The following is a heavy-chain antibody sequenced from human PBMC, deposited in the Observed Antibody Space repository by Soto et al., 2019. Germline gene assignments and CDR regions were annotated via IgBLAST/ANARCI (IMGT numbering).Heavy chain of an antibody. Sequence: SETLSLTCAVYGGSFSGYYWIWIRQPPGKGLEWIGEINHSGSTDYNPSLKSRVAISVDTSKNQFSLILSSVTAAETAVYYCARGLRITMVRGQYGMDVWGQGTTVTVSS. J-gene: IGHJ6*02. CDR2: INHSGST. V-gene: IGHV4-34*01. CDR1: GGSFSGYY. D-gene: IGHD3-10*01. CDR3: ARGLRITMVRGQYGMDV.